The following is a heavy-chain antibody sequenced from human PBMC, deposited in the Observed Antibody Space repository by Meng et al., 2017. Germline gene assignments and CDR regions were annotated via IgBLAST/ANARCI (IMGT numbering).Heavy chain of an antibody. CDR2: ISSSSTYK. Sequence: EVQLVESGGGLVKPGGALRLSCAASGFTFTTSTMKWVRQAPGKGLEWVSSISSSSTYKYYADSVKGRFTISRDDPNNSLYVQMNSLTAGDTVVYYCVRGSVSYSSWGQGTLVTVSS. CDR3: VRGSVSYSS. V-gene: IGHV3-21*02. J-gene: IGHJ5*02. CDR1: GFTFTTST. D-gene: IGHD1-26*01.